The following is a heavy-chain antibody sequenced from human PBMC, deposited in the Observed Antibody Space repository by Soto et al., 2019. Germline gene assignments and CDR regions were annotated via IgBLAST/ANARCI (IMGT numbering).Heavy chain of an antibody. Sequence: GASVKVSCKASGYTFTSYGISWVRQAPGQGLEWMGWISAYNGNTNYAQKLQGRVTMTTDTSTSTAYMELRSLRSDDTAVYYCARDRGQWLVTDAFDIWGQATIVTVSS. CDR3: ARDRGQWLVTDAFDI. J-gene: IGHJ3*02. V-gene: IGHV1-18*01. CDR2: ISAYNGNT. D-gene: IGHD6-19*01. CDR1: GYTFTSYG.